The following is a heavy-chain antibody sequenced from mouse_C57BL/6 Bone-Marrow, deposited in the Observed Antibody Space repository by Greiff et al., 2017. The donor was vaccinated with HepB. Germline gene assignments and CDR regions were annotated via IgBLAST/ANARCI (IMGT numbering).Heavy chain of an antibody. J-gene: IGHJ2*01. D-gene: IGHD1-1*01. Sequence: QVHVKQPGAELVKPGASVKLSCKASGYTFTSYWMHWVKQRPGRGLEWIGRIDPNSGGTKYNEKFKSKATLTVDKPSSTAYMQLSSLTSEDSAVYYCARSGTVVAKDFDYWGQGTTLTVSS. V-gene: IGHV1-72*01. CDR1: GYTFTSYW. CDR2: IDPNSGGT. CDR3: ARSGTVVAKDFDY.